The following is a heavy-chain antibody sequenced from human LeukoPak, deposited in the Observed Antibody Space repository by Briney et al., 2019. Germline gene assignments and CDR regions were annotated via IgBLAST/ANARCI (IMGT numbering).Heavy chain of an antibody. J-gene: IGHJ4*02. D-gene: IGHD3-9*01. V-gene: IGHV3-30*18. CDR2: MSYDGSNK. CDR1: GFTFSSYG. Sequence: GGSLRLSCAASGFTFSSYGMHWVRQAPGKGLEWVAGMSYDGSNKYYADSVKGRFTISRDNSKNTVYLEMNSLRAEDTAVYYCAKPKVEYYDILTGYYPDWGQGTLVTVSS. CDR3: AKPKVEYYDILTGYYPD.